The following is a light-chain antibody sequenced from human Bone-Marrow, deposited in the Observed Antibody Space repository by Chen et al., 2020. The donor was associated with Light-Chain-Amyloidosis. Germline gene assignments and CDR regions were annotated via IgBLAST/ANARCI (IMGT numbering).Light chain of an antibody. CDR3: QSADSSGTYEVI. V-gene: IGLV3-25*03. CDR1: DLPTKY. J-gene: IGLJ2*01. CDR2: RDT. Sequence: SYELPLPPSVSVSPGQTPRLTCSGDDLPTKYAYWYQQKPGQAPVLVIHRDTERPSGISERFSGSSSGTTATLTISGVQAEDEADYHCQSADSSGTYEVIFGGGTKLTVL.